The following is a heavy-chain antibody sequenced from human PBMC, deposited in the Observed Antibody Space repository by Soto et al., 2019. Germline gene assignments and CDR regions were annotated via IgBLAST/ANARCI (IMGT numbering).Heavy chain of an antibody. CDR3: ASAKAVVIADSGI. V-gene: IGHV3-23*01. Sequence: GGSLRLSCTASGFMFNNSAMTWVRQAPGQGLQWVASVSDNGGSRGGTYYADSVKGRFTISRDNSKNTLYLQLDSLTGADTAVYYCASAKAVVIADSGIRGQATMVTVSS. J-gene: IGHJ3*02. CDR1: GFMFNNSA. CDR2: VSDNGGSRGGT. D-gene: IGHD2-21*01.